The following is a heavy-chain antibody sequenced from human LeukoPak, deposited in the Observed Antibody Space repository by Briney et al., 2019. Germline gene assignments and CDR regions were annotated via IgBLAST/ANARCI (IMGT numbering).Heavy chain of an antibody. J-gene: IGHJ3*02. D-gene: IGHD5-12*01. CDR3: ARDFLDPLDIVAI. CDR1: GFTFSSYS. CDR2: ISSSSSYI. Sequence: GGSLRLSCAASGFTFSSYSMNWVRQAPGKGLEWVSSISSSSSYIYYADSVKGRFTISRDNAKNSLYLQMNSLRAEDTAVYYCARDFLDPLDIVAIWGQGTMVTVSS. V-gene: IGHV3-21*01.